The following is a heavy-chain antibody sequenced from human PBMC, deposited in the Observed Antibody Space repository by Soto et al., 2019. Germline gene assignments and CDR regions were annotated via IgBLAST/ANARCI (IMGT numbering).Heavy chain of an antibody. CDR1: GFTLSGYA. D-gene: IGHD6-6*01. Sequence: EVQLAESGGGLAQPGGSLRLSCAASGFTLSGYAMDWVRQAPGKGLEYVSGISSNGVGTYYANSVQGRFTISRDNSKNTVYRQMGSLRPEDMAVYYCARRARPDFYYMDVWGKGTTFTVSS. CDR2: ISSNGVGT. V-gene: IGHV3-64*01. CDR3: ARRARPDFYYMDV. J-gene: IGHJ6*03.